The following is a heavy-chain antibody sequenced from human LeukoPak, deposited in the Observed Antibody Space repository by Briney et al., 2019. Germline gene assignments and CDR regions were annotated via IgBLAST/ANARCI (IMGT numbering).Heavy chain of an antibody. J-gene: IGHJ4*02. V-gene: IGHV3-30-3*01. D-gene: IGHD4-17*01. CDR3: ASSYGDYPYYFDY. CDR2: ISYDGSNK. Sequence: GGSLRLSWAASGFTFSSYAMHWVRQAPGKGLEWVAVISYDGSNKYYADSVKGRFTISRGNSKNTLYLQMNSLRAEDTAVYYCASSYGDYPYYFDYWGQGTLVTVSS. CDR1: GFTFSSYA.